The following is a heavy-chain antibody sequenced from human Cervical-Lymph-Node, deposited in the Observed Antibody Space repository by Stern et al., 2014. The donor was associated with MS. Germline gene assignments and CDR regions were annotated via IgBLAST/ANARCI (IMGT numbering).Heavy chain of an antibody. Sequence: QMQLVQSGAEVKKPGASVTVSCKASGYTFIDYYIHWVRQAPGQGFEWLGWINPSTGATNYGQKFQGRVTMTRDTSINTAYVELRRLRSDDTAVYFCAKVAWELLGAFDIWGQGTLITVSS. CDR1: GYTFIDYY. D-gene: IGHD2-15*01. CDR2: INPSTGAT. V-gene: IGHV1-2*02. J-gene: IGHJ3*02. CDR3: AKVAWELLGAFDI.